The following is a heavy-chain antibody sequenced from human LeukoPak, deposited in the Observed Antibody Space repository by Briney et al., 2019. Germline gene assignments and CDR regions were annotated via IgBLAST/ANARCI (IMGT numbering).Heavy chain of an antibody. J-gene: IGHJ5*02. V-gene: IGHV3-74*01. CDR3: AREVGGIAAAGTWFDP. Sequence: GGSLRLSCAASGFTFSTYWMHWVRHGPGKGLVWVSRINSDGSSTNYADSVKGRFTISRDNAKNTLYLQMNSLRAEDTAVYYCAREVGGIAAAGTWFDPWGQGTLVTVSS. D-gene: IGHD6-13*01. CDR1: GFTFSTYW. CDR2: INSDGSST.